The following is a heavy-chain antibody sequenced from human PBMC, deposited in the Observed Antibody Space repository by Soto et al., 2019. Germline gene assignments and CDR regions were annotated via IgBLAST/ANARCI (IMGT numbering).Heavy chain of an antibody. Sequence: QVQLVQSGAAVKKPGASVKVSCKASGYTFTNYGISWVRQAPGQGLEWMGWISAYNGNTNYAQKLQGRVTMNTDTATSTAYMELRSVRSDDTAVYYCARDSPPVDYWGQGTLVTVSS. V-gene: IGHV1-18*01. CDR1: GYTFTNYG. CDR3: ARDSPPVDY. J-gene: IGHJ4*02. CDR2: ISAYNGNT.